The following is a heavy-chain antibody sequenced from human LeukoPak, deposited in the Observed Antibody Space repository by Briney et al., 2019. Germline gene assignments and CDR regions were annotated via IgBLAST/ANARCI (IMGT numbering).Heavy chain of an antibody. CDR2: IWYDGSNK. CDR3: AGDLPAVGYNWFDP. J-gene: IGHJ5*02. Sequence: RSLRLSCAASGFTFSSYGMHWVRQAPGKGLEWVAVIWYDGSNKYYADSVKGRFTISRDNSKNTLYLQMNSLRAEDTAVYYCAGDLPAVGYNWFDPWGQGTLVTVSS. D-gene: IGHD1-14*01. CDR1: GFTFSSYG. V-gene: IGHV3-33*01.